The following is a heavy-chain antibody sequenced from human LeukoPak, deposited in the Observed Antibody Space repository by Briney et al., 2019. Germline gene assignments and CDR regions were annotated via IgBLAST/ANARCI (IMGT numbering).Heavy chain of an antibody. CDR1: GFTFSSYA. Sequence: GGSLRLSCAASGFTFSSYAMSWVRQAPGKVLEWVSAISGSGGSTYYADSVKGRFTISRDNSKNTLYLQMNSLRAEDTAVYYCAKDDRIQTRRYSYNYWGQGTLVTVSS. CDR3: AKDDRIQTRRYSYNY. V-gene: IGHV3-23*01. D-gene: IGHD5-18*01. CDR2: ISGSGGST. J-gene: IGHJ4*02.